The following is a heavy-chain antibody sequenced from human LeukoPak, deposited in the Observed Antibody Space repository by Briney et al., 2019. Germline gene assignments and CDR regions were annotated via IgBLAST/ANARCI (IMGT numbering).Heavy chain of an antibody. Sequence: GGSLRLSCTASGFTFGDYVMSWVRQAPGKGLEWVGFIRSKAYGGTTKNAASVKGRFTISRDDSKSIAYLQMNSLKTEDTAVYYCNVYSSGWYYFDYWGQGTLVTVSS. CDR2: IRSKAYGGTT. D-gene: IGHD6-19*01. CDR1: GFTFGDYV. V-gene: IGHV3-49*04. J-gene: IGHJ4*02. CDR3: NVYSSGWYYFDY.